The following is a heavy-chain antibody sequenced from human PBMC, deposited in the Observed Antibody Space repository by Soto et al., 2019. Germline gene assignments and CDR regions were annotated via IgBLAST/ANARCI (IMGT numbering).Heavy chain of an antibody. CDR2: VYYSGTT. CDR3: ARRVFGVVNHYYYYGMDV. V-gene: IGHV4-39*01. D-gene: IGHD3-3*01. J-gene: IGHJ6*02. Sequence: PSETLSLTCTVSGGSISSSSYYWAWVRQPPGKGLEWIGSVYYSGTTYYNPSLKSRVTISGDTSKNQFSLKLSSVTAADTAVFYCARRVFGVVNHYYYYGMDVWGQGTTVTVSS. CDR1: GGSISSSSYY.